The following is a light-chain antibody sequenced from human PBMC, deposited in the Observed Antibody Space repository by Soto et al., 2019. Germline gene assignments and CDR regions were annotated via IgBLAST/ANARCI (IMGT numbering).Light chain of an antibody. CDR2: DVT. V-gene: IGLV2-11*01. J-gene: IGLJ2*01. Sequence: QSALTQPRSVSGSPGQSVTVSCTGTSSDVVGYNYVSWYQQHPGKAPKLIISDVTNRPSGVPDRFSGSKSGNTASLTISGLQGEDEAEYYCCSYGGSYTLIFGGGTKLTVL. CDR1: SSDVVGYNY. CDR3: CSYGGSYTLI.